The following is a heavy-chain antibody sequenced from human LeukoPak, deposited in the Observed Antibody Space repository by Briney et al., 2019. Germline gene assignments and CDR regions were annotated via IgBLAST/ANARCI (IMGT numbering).Heavy chain of an antibody. Sequence: GASVKVSCKASGGTFSSYAISWVRQAPGQGLEWMGRIIPIFGTANYAQKFQGRVTITTDESTSTAYMELSSLKTEDTAVYYCTRAPYNSGNYPYCFDYWGQGTLVTVSS. CDR1: GGTFSSYA. D-gene: IGHD1-26*01. J-gene: IGHJ4*02. V-gene: IGHV1-69*05. CDR3: TRAPYNSGNYPYCFDY. CDR2: IIPIFGTA.